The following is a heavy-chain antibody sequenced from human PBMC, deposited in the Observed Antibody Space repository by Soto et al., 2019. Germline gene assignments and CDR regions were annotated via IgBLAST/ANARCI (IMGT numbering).Heavy chain of an antibody. D-gene: IGHD6-13*01. V-gene: IGHV3-64*01. J-gene: IGHJ4*02. Sequence: GGSLRLSCAASGFTFSNYAMHWVRQAPGKGLEYVSAISSNGGSTYYANSVKGRFTISRDNSKNTLYLQMGSLRTEDMAVYYCARTPRPGAAAGPVDYWGQGTLVTVSS. CDR1: GFTFSNYA. CDR2: ISSNGGST. CDR3: ARTPRPGAAAGPVDY.